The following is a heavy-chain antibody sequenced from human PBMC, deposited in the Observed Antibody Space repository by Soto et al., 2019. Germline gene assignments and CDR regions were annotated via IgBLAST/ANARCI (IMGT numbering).Heavy chain of an antibody. CDR2: MFYTGSS. Sequence: PSETLSLTCTVSGASISSYYWSWIRQPPGKGLEWIGNMFYTGSSDYNPSLKRRVTISLDTSKNQFSLKLNSVTAADTAVYYCATRNYGYYFEYWGQGTPVTVSS. J-gene: IGHJ4*02. V-gene: IGHV4-59*01. D-gene: IGHD1-7*01. CDR1: GASISSYY. CDR3: ATRNYGYYFEY.